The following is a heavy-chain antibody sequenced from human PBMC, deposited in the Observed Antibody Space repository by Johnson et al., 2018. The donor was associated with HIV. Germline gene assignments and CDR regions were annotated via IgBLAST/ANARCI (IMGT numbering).Heavy chain of an antibody. J-gene: IGHJ3*02. V-gene: IGHV3-66*01. CDR2: IYSGGST. Sequence: VQLVESGGGLVQPGGSLRLSCAASGFTVSSNYMSWVRQAPGKGLEWVSLIYSGGSTYYADSVKGRFTISRDNSKNTLYLQMNSLRAEDTAVYYCARDNEDIVLVGAFDIWGQGTMVTVSS. D-gene: IGHD2-8*02. CDR3: ARDNEDIVLVGAFDI. CDR1: GFTVSSNY.